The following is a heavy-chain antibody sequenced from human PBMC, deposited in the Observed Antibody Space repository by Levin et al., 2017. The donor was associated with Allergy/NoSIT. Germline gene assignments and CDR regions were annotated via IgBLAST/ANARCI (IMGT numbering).Heavy chain of an antibody. V-gene: IGHV3-53*01. J-gene: IGHJ6*02. D-gene: IGHD4-17*01. CDR1: GFTVSSNY. CDR2: IYSGGST. Sequence: GGSLRLSCAASGFTVSSNYMSWVRQAPGKGLEWVSVIYSGGSTYYADSVKGRFTISRDNSKNTLYLQMNSLRAEDTAVYYCATRSSLTTDAYYYYYGMDVWGQGTTVTVSS. CDR3: ATRSSLTTDAYYYYYGMDV.